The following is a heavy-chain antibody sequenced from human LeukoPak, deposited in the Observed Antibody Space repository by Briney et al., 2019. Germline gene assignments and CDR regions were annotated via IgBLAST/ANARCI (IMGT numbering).Heavy chain of an antibody. Sequence: PSETLSLTCTVSGGSITSGGYYWSWIRQHPGKGLEWIGYIYYSGSTYYNPSLKSRVTISVDTSKNQFSLKLSSVTAADTAVHYCARGNTYYYDSSGYYYFAFDIWGQGTMATVSS. J-gene: IGHJ3*02. CDR2: IYYSGST. CDR3: ARGNTYYYDSSGYYYFAFDI. V-gene: IGHV4-31*03. D-gene: IGHD3-22*01. CDR1: GGSITSGGYY.